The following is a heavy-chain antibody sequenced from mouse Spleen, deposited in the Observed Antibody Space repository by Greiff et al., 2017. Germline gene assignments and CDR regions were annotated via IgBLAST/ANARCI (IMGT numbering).Heavy chain of an antibody. CDR2: IDPENGDT. D-gene: IGHD2-3*01. CDR1: GFNIKDDY. Sequence: VQLKESGAELVRPGASVKLSCTASGFNIKDDYMHWVKQRPEQGLEWIGWIDPENGDTEYASKFQGKATITADTSSNTAYLQLSSLTSEDTAVYYCTTPDGYLSWFAYWGQGTLVTVSA. V-gene: IGHV14-4*01. J-gene: IGHJ3*01. CDR3: TTPDGYLSWFAY.